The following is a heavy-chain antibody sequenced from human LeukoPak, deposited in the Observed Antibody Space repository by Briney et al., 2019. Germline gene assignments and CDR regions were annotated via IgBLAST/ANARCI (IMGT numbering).Heavy chain of an antibody. CDR3: AKMESPYYYAMDV. CDR2: INHSGST. CDR1: GGSFSGYY. D-gene: IGHD3-3*01. V-gene: IGHV4-34*01. J-gene: IGHJ6*02. Sequence: PSETLSLTCAVYGGSFSGYYWSWIRQPPGKGLEWIGEINHSGSTNYNPSLKSRVTISIDTSKSQFSLNLSSVTAADSGLYYCAKMESPYYYAMDVWGQGTTVTVSS.